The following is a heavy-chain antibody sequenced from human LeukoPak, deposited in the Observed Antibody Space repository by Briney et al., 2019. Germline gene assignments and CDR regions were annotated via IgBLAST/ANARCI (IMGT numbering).Heavy chain of an antibody. Sequence: ASVKVSCKASGYTFTSYGISWVRQAPGQGLEWMGGIIPIFGTANYAQKFQGRVTITADESTSTACMELSSLRSEDTAVYYCARKGVHDGSAEPFDYWGQGTLVTVSS. CDR2: IIPIFGTA. J-gene: IGHJ4*02. CDR3: ARKGVHDGSAEPFDY. D-gene: IGHD1-1*01. CDR1: GYTFTSYG. V-gene: IGHV1-69*13.